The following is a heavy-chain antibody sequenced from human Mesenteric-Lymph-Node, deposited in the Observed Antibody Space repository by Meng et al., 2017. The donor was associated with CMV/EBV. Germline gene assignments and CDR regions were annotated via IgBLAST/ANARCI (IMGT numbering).Heavy chain of an antibody. D-gene: IGHD6-25*01. V-gene: IGHV3-21*01. CDR2: ISARSTQI. Sequence: GESLKISCAASGFTFSSYWMSWVRQAPGKGLEWVAFISARSTQIYYADSVKGRFTISRDNAKNSLYLQLDSLGVEDTALYYCTGDVGSDAFDIWGQGTMVTVSS. CDR3: TGDVGSDAFDI. J-gene: IGHJ3*02. CDR1: GFTFSSYW.